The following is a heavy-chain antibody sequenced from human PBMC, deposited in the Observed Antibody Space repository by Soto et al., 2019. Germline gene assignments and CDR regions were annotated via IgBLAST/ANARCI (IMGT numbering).Heavy chain of an antibody. Sequence: SETLSLTCTVSGGSISPYYWSWIRQSPGKGLEWIGYIYYTGTTRYNPSLKSRVTILVDTSKNQFSLKLSSVTAADTAVYYCARDGAALLWFGELLPWFDPWGQGTLVTVSS. D-gene: IGHD3-10*01. J-gene: IGHJ5*02. CDR3: ARDGAALLWFGELLPWFDP. CDR2: IYYTGTT. V-gene: IGHV4-59*12. CDR1: GGSISPYY.